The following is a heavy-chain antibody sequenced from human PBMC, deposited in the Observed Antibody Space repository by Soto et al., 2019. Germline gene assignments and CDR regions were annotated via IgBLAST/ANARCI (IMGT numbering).Heavy chain of an antibody. Sequence: QVQLVESGGGVVQPGRSLRLSCAASGFTFSSYGMHWVRQAPGKGLEWVAVISYDGSNKYYADSVKGRFTISRDNSKSTLYLQMNSLRAEDTAVYYCAKDLADTAMVLDYWGQGTLVTVSS. CDR1: GFTFSSYG. J-gene: IGHJ4*02. CDR2: ISYDGSNK. V-gene: IGHV3-30*18. CDR3: AKDLADTAMVLDY. D-gene: IGHD5-18*01.